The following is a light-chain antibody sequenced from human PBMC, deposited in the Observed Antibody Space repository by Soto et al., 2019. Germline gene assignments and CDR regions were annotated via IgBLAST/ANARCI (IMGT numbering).Light chain of an antibody. CDR3: CSYAGSLRYV. J-gene: IGLJ1*01. V-gene: IGLV2-11*01. CDR2: DVS. Sequence: QSALTQPRSVSGSPGQSVTISCTGTSSDVGGYNYVSWYQQHPGKAPKLMIYDVSKRPSGVPDRFSGSKSGNTASLTISGLQAEDEADYYCCSYAGSLRYVFGTGTKLTVL. CDR1: SSDVGGYNY.